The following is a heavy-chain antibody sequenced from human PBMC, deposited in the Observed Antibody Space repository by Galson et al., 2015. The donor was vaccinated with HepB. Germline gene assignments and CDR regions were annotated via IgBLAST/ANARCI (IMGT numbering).Heavy chain of an antibody. CDR1: GGSISSGDYY. CDR2: IHYRGST. CDR3: ARGGSYDSSGYYENWFDP. J-gene: IGHJ5*02. Sequence: TLSLTCTVSGGSISSGDYYWSWIRQPPGKGLEWIGYIHYRGSTYYNPSLKSRVTISVDTSKSQFSLKLSSVTAADTAVYYCARGGSYDSSGYYENWFDPWGQGTLVTVSS. V-gene: IGHV4-30-4*01. D-gene: IGHD3-22*01.